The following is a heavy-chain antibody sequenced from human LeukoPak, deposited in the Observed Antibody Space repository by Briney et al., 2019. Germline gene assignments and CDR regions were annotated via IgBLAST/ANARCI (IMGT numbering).Heavy chain of an antibody. Sequence: GRSLRLSCAASGFTFSSYAMNWVRQAPGKGLEWVSGISGSGGRTYYADSVKGRFTISRDNSKNTLYLQMNSLRAEDTAVYYCAREGLAAAGDYYYGMDVWGQGTTVTVSS. CDR1: GFTFSSYA. CDR3: AREGLAAAGDYYYGMDV. V-gene: IGHV3-23*01. J-gene: IGHJ6*02. D-gene: IGHD6-13*01. CDR2: ISGSGGRT.